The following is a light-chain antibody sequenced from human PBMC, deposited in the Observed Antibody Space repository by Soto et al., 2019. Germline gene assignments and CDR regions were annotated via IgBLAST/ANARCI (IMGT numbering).Light chain of an antibody. CDR3: QAYGSSRT. J-gene: IGKJ1*01. V-gene: IGKV3-20*01. Sequence: ELVLTHSPGTLSLSPGERATLSCRASQSVAGSYLAWYRQRPGQAPRLLIYDASNRATGIPDRISGSGSGTDFTLTISGLEPEDFAVYYCQAYGSSRTFGQGTKVDIK. CDR2: DAS. CDR1: QSVAGSY.